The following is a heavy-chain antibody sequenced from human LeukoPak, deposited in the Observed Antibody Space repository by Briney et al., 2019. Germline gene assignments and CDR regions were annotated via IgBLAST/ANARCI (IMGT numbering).Heavy chain of an antibody. D-gene: IGHD6-13*01. CDR3: ARDRYPAAAGTGLRNYFDY. Sequence: PGGSLRLSCAASGFTFSSYAMHWVRQAPGKGLEWVAVISYDGSNKYYADSVKGRFTISRDNSKNTLYLQMDSLRAEDTAVYYCARDRYPAAAGTGLRNYFDYWGQGTLVTVSS. CDR1: GFTFSSYA. CDR2: ISYDGSNK. V-gene: IGHV3-30-3*01. J-gene: IGHJ4*02.